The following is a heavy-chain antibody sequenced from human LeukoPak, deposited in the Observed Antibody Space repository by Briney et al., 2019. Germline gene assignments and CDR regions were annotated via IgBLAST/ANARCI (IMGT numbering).Heavy chain of an antibody. CDR2: ISGSGGST. V-gene: IGHV3-23*01. CDR3: ARDPGAFPYFFDC. J-gene: IGHJ4*02. D-gene: IGHD4/OR15-4a*01. CDR1: GFTFSSYA. Sequence: GGSLRLSCAASGFTFSSYAMSWVRQAPGKGLEWVSAISGSGGSTYYADSVKGRFTISRDNSKNTLYLQMNSLRVEDTAVYFCARDPGAFPYFFDCWGQGTLVTVSS.